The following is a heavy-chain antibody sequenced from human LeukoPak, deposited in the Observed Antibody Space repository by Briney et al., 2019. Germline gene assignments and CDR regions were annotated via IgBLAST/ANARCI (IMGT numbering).Heavy chain of an antibody. CDR1: GGSFSGYY. D-gene: IGHD3-10*01. CDR3: ARVRKRPSYYYGSGSYLDYYYGMDV. V-gene: IGHV4-34*01. J-gene: IGHJ6*02. CDR2: INHSGST. Sequence: SETLSLTCAVYGGSFSGYYWSWIRQPPGKGLEWIGEINHSGSTNYNPSLKSRVTISVDTSKNQFSLKLSSVTAADTAVYYCARVRKRPSYYYGSGSYLDYYYGMDVWGQGTTVTVSS.